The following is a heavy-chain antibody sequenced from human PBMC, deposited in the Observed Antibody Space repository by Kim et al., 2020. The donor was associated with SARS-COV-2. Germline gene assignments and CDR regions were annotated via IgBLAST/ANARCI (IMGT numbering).Heavy chain of an antibody. J-gene: IGHJ5*02. CDR2: ISWDGGST. CDR3: AKDIMRRPSPPTLGFDP. CDR1: GFTFDDYA. V-gene: IGHV3-43D*03. D-gene: IGHD2-8*01. Sequence: GGSLRLSCAASGFTFDDYAMHWVRQAPGKGLEWVSLISWDGGSTYYADSVKGRFTISRDNSKNSLYLQMNSLRAEDTALYYCAKDIMRRPSPPTLGFDPWGQGTLVTVSS.